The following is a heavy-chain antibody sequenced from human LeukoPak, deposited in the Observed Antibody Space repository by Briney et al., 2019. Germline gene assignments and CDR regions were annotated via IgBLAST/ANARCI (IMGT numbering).Heavy chain of an antibody. CDR3: AGVLDSSGCYLTYYYYGMDV. V-gene: IGHV3-30*04. D-gene: IGHD3-22*01. Sequence: GGSLRLSCAASGFTFSSYAMHWVRQPPGKGLEWVAVISYDGSDKYYADSVKGRFTISRDNSKNTLYLQMNSLRAEDTAVYYCAGVLDSSGCYLTYYYYGMDVWGQGTTVAVSS. CDR1: GFTFSSYA. CDR2: ISYDGSDK. J-gene: IGHJ6*02.